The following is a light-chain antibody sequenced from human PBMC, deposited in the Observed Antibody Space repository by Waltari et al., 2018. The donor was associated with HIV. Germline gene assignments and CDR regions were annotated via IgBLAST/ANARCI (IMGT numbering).Light chain of an antibody. V-gene: IGKV3-15*01. Sequence: EILMTQSPATLSVPPGERVTLSCRASQSVSSDLAWYRQKPGQAPRLLIYNASTRATGLPARFSGSGSGTEFTLTIRSLQSEDFAFYYCQQYNNWPPWTFGQGTKVEIK. CDR3: QQYNNWPPWT. CDR1: QSVSSD. J-gene: IGKJ1*01. CDR2: NAS.